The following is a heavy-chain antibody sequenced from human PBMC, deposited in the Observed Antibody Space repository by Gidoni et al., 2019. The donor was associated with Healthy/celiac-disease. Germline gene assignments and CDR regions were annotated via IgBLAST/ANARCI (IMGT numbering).Heavy chain of an antibody. Sequence: EVQLVESGGGLVKPGGSLRLPCAASGFPFSVYSMNWVRQAPGKGLEWVSSISSSSSYIYYADSGKGRFTISRDNAKNSLYLQMNSLRAEDTAVYYCARDPRTTVTTPYFDYWGQGTLVTVSS. V-gene: IGHV3-21*01. CDR1: GFPFSVYS. CDR3: ARDPRTTVTTPYFDY. CDR2: ISSSSSYI. J-gene: IGHJ4*02. D-gene: IGHD4-17*01.